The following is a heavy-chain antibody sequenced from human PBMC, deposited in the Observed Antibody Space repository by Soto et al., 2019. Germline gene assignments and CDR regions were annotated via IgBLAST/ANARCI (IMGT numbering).Heavy chain of an antibody. J-gene: IGHJ4*02. CDR2: INAGNGNT. D-gene: IGHD1-26*01. CDR3: ASSSGSYWQLDY. CDR1: GYTFTSYG. Sequence: QVQLVQSGAEVKKPGASVKVSCKASGYTFTSYGMHWVRQAPGQRLEWMGWINAGNGNTKYSQKFQGRVTITRDTSASTAYMELSSLRSEDTAVYYCASSSGSYWQLDYWGQGTLVTVSS. V-gene: IGHV1-3*01.